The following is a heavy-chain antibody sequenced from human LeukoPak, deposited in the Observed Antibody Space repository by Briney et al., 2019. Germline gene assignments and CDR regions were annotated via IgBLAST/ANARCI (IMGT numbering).Heavy chain of an antibody. V-gene: IGHV3-23*01. D-gene: IGHD3-22*01. CDR1: GFTFSSYA. Sequence: GSLRLSCAASGFTFSSYAMSWVRQAPGKGLEWVSGISTSGGTTSYADSVKGRFTISRDNPRNTLYMQMSSLRDEDTAVYYCAIMHRYYDGSGYWVQWGQGTLVTVSS. CDR2: ISTSGGTT. CDR3: AIMHRYYDGSGYWVQ. J-gene: IGHJ4*02.